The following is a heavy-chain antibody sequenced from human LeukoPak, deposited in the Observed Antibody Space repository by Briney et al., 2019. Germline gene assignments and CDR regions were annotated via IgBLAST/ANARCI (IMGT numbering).Heavy chain of an antibody. J-gene: IGHJ6*03. CDR2: MNPNSGNT. CDR3: ARAVVGDFWSGYYLGGYYYYYYYMDV. V-gene: IGHV1-8*03. Sequence: ASVKVSCKASGFTFTSYDINWVRQATGQGLEGMGCMNPNSGNTGYAQKFQGRVTITRNTPIRTAYMELSSLRSEATAVYYCARAVVGDFWSGYYLGGYYYYYYYMDVWGKGTTVTISS. D-gene: IGHD3-3*01. CDR1: GFTFTSYD.